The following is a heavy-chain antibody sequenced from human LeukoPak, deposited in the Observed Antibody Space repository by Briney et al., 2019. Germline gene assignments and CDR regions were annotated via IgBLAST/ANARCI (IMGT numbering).Heavy chain of an antibody. J-gene: IGHJ6*02. V-gene: IGHV1-18*01. CDR2: ISAYNGNT. D-gene: IGHD5-18*01. Sequence: VASVKVSCKASGYTFTSYGISWVRQAPGQGLEWMGWISAYNGNTNYAQKLQGRVTMTTDTSTSTAYMELRSLRSDDTAVYYCARDRLTIQLWGVNTDYYGMDVWGQGTTVTVSS. CDR1: GYTFTSYG. CDR3: ARDRLTIQLWGVNTDYYGMDV.